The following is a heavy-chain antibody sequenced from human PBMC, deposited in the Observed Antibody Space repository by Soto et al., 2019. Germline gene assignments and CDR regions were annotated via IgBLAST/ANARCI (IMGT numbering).Heavy chain of an antibody. J-gene: IGHJ4*02. D-gene: IGHD2-8*01. CDR1: GFTFSDYE. V-gene: IGHV3-72*01. CDR3: ARLMGTAFDL. CDR2: IRSQDLGGTE. Sequence: GGSLRLSCTASGFTFSDYEMNWFRQAPAKGLEWVSFIRSQDLGGTEHYAASVRGRYTISRDDSKNSLYLQMNSLKAEDTAVYFCARLMGTAFDLWGQGTLVTVSS.